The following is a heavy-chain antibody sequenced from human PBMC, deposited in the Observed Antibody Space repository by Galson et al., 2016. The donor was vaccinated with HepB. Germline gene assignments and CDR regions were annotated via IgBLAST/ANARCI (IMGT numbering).Heavy chain of an antibody. CDR1: GLTLSTNW. CDR2: ISRSGDST. CDR3: VQGSTAPAV. D-gene: IGHD1-26*01. Sequence: SLRLSCAASGLTLSTNWMSWVRQAPGKGLEVVSSISRSGDSTDYADSVKGRFTISRDNSKNTLSLQMNSLRAEDTAVYYCVQGSTAPAVWGKGTTVTVSS. V-gene: IGHV3-23*01. J-gene: IGHJ6*04.